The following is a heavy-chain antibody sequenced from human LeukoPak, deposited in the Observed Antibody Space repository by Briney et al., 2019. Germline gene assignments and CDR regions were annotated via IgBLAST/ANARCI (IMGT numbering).Heavy chain of an antibody. V-gene: IGHV4-61*09. J-gene: IGHJ6*03. CDR1: DDPINSGVYY. CDR3: ARAKKRSGRSRNFYLDV. Sequence: SETLSLTCTVSDDPINSGVYYWNWIRQPAGKGLEWIGHIYTSGTTTNSNPSLKSRVAISLDTSKNHFSLELSSVTAADTAVYYCARAKKRSGRSRNFYLDVWGKGTTVTVSS. CDR2: IYTSGTTT. D-gene: IGHD1-26*01.